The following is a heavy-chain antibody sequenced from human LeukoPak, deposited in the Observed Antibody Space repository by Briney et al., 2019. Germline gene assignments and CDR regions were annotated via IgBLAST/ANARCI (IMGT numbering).Heavy chain of an antibody. D-gene: IGHD6-13*01. CDR2: ISSSSSYI. CDR1: GFTFSSYS. CDR3: ARDAEPPIAAAGTIDWFDP. Sequence: PGGSLRLSCAASGFTFSSYSMNWVRQAPGKGLEWVSSISSSSSYIYYADSVKGRFTISRDNAKNSLYLQMNSLGAEDTAVYYCARDAEPPIAAAGTIDWFDPWGQGTLVTVSS. J-gene: IGHJ5*02. V-gene: IGHV3-21*01.